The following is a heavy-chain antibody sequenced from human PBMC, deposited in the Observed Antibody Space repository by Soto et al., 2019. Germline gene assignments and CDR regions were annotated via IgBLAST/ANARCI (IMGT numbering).Heavy chain of an antibody. CDR3: ARHGGYGDSGGDYYGMDV. V-gene: IGHV5-51*01. Sequence: SGESLKISCKGSGYSFISYWIGWVRQMPGKGLEWMGIIYPGDSATRYSPSFQGQVTISADKSISTAYLQWSSLKASDTAMYYCARHGGYGDSGGDYYGMDVWGQGTTVTVSS. J-gene: IGHJ6*02. CDR2: IYPGDSAT. D-gene: IGHD4-17*01. CDR1: GYSFISYW.